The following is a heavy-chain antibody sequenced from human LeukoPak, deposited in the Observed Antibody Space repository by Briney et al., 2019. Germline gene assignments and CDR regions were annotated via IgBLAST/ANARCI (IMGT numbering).Heavy chain of an antibody. D-gene: IGHD3-3*01. Sequence: GGSLRLSCAASGFTFSSYAMSWVRQAPGKGLEWVSAISGSGGSTYYADSVKGRFTISRDNSKNTLYLQMNSLRAEDTAVYYCAVSWSGYYDYYFGYWGQGTLVTVSS. V-gene: IGHV3-23*01. J-gene: IGHJ4*02. CDR3: AVSWSGYYDYYFGY. CDR2: ISGSGGST. CDR1: GFTFSSYA.